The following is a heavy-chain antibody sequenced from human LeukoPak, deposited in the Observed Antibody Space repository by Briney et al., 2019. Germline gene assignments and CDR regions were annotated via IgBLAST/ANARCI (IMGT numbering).Heavy chain of an antibody. V-gene: IGHV4-59*01. Sequence: PSETLSLTCTVSGXSISTYYWSWIRQPPGKGLEWIGYIYYSVSTNYNPSLKSRVTISVDTSKNQFSLKLNSVTAADTAVYYCARENNYFDYWGQGTLVTVSS. CDR3: ARENNYFDY. J-gene: IGHJ4*02. CDR1: GXSISTYY. CDR2: IYYSVST.